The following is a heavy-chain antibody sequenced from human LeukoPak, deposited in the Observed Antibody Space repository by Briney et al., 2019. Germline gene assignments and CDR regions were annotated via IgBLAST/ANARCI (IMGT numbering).Heavy chain of an antibody. CDR3: ARVISWGLLRDWFDP. J-gene: IGHJ5*02. D-gene: IGHD1-26*01. V-gene: IGHV4-30-4*08. CDR2: IYYSGST. Sequence: SETLSLTCTVSGGSISSGDYSWSWIRQPPGKGLEWIGYIYYSGSTYYNPSLKSRVTISVDTSKNQFSLKLSSVTAADTAVYYCARVISWGLLRDWFDPWGQGTLVTVSS. CDR1: GGSISSGDYS.